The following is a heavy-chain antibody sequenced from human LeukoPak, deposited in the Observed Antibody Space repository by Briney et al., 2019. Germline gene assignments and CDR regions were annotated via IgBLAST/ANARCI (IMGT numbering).Heavy chain of an antibody. CDR2: IYSGGDT. V-gene: IGHV3-66*01. J-gene: IGHJ5*02. Sequence: GGSLRLSCAASGFTVSNNCMNWVRQAPGKGLEWVSLIYSGGDTHYADSVKGRFTISRDSSKNTLYLQMNSLRAEDTAVYYCARDPPAVRTNTYAWGQGTLVTVSS. CDR3: ARDPPAVRTNTYA. D-gene: IGHD4/OR15-4a*01. CDR1: GFTVSNNC.